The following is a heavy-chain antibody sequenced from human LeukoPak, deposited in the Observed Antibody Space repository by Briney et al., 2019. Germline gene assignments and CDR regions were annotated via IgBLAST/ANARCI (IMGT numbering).Heavy chain of an antibody. J-gene: IGHJ6*02. CDR3: VRVRGSRYDYHYGMDV. CDR2: INRDGNTT. CDR1: GFTFSSYW. Sequence: AGGSLRLSCAASGFTFSSYWMHWVRQAPGKGLVWVSRINRDGNTTRYADSVKGRFTISRDNAKNTLYLQMNSLRAEDTAVYYCVRVRGSRYDYHYGMDVWGQGTTVTVSS. V-gene: IGHV3-74*01. D-gene: IGHD3-16*01.